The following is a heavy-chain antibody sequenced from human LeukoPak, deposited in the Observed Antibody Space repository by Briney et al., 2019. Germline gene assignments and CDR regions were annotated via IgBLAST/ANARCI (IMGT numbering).Heavy chain of an antibody. CDR3: ARRSVVVVAATRKAFDI. CDR2: INHSGST. D-gene: IGHD2-15*01. J-gene: IGHJ3*02. CDR1: GGSFSGYY. V-gene: IGHV4-34*01. Sequence: SETLSLTCAVYGGSFSGYYWSWIRQPPGKGLEWIGEINHSGSTNYNQSLKSRVTISVDTSKNQFSLKLRSVTAADTAVYYCARRSVVVVAATRKAFDIWGQGTMVTVSS.